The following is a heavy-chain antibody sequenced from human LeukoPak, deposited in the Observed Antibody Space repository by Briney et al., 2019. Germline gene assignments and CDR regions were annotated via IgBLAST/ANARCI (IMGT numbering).Heavy chain of an antibody. CDR3: ARDLKRAAAGRKNWFDP. CDR2: ISAYNGNT. J-gene: IGHJ5*02. D-gene: IGHD6-13*01. V-gene: IGHV1-18*01. Sequence: ASVKVSCKASGYTFTSYGISWVRQAPGQGLEWMGWISAYNGNTNYAQKLQGRVTMTTDTSTSTAYMELRSLRSDDTAVYYCARDLKRAAAGRKNWFDPWGQGTLVTVSS. CDR1: GYTFTSYG.